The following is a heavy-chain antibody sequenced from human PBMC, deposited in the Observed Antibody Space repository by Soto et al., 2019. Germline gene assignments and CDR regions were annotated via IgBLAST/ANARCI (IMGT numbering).Heavy chain of an antibody. CDR2: INAGNGNT. V-gene: IGHV1-3*01. CDR3: AREGYGGNILGGAFDI. D-gene: IGHD4-17*01. J-gene: IGHJ3*02. Sequence: ASVKVSCKASGYTFTSYAMHWVRQAPGQRLEWMGWINAGNGNTKYSQKFQGRVTITRDTSASTAYMELSSLRSEDTAVYYCAREGYGGNILGGAFDIWGQGTMVTVSS. CDR1: GYTFTSYA.